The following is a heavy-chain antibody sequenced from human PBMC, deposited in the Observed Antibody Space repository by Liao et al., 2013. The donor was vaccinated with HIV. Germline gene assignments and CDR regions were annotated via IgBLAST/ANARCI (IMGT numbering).Heavy chain of an antibody. Sequence: QVQLQESGPGLVRPSQTLSLTCTVSGGSISSGSFYWSWIRQPAGKGLEWIGRLHTSGSTNYNPSLKSRVTISVDKSKNQFSLKLNSVTAADTAVYYCARDEEDIVATLRNWYFDLWGRGTLVTVSS. D-gene: IGHD5-12*01. CDR2: LHTSGST. CDR1: GGSISSGSFY. J-gene: IGHJ2*01. CDR3: ARDEEDIVATLRNWYFDL. V-gene: IGHV4-61*02.